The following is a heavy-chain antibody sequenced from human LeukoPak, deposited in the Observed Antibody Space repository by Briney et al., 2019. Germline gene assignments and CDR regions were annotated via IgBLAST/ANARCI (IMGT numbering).Heavy chain of an antibody. Sequence: PSETLSLTCTVSGGSISSSSYYWGWIRQPPAKGLEWIGSIYYSGSTYYNPSLKSRITISVDMSKNRFSLKLSSVTAADTALYYCARHSGLRSPFDLWGQGTLVTVTS. D-gene: IGHD3-3*01. J-gene: IGHJ5*02. CDR3: ARHSGLRSPFDL. V-gene: IGHV4-39*01. CDR1: GGSISSSSYY. CDR2: IYYSGST.